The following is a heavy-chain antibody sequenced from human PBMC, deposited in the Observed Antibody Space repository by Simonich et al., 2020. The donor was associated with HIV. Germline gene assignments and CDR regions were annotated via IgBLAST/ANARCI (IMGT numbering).Heavy chain of an antibody. CDR3: ARDLITAAGSGPFDY. Sequence: QVQLVQSGAEVKKPGASVKVSCTASGETFTSYYMHWVRQAPGQGLEWMGIITPSGGSKTYAQKFQGRVTMTRDTSTSTVYMELSSLRSEDTAVYYCARDLITAAGSGPFDYWGQGTLVTVSS. V-gene: IGHV1-46*01. D-gene: IGHD6-13*01. J-gene: IGHJ4*02. CDR2: ITPSGGSK. CDR1: GETFTSYY.